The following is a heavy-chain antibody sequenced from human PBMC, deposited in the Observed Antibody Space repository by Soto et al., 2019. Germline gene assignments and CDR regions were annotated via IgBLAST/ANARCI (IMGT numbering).Heavy chain of an antibody. D-gene: IGHD6-19*01. Sequence: QVQLVESGGGVVQPGRSLRVSCAASGFTFSIYAMHWVRQAPGTGLEWVAVISYDGTKTYYADSVKGRLTISRDNSKNTVHLQMNRLRDQDTAVYYCAKDRGPRRQWLIDPVAYWGPGTLVTVPP. CDR3: AKDRGPRRQWLIDPVAY. CDR2: ISYDGTKT. J-gene: IGHJ4*02. V-gene: IGHV3-30*18. CDR1: GFTFSIYA.